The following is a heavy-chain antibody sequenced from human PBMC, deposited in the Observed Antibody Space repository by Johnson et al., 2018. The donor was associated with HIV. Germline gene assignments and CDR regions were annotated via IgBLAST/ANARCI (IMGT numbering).Heavy chain of an antibody. J-gene: IGHJ3*01. D-gene: IGHD4-17*01. CDR1: GFTFSSYA. CDR2: MSGGGGSA. V-gene: IGHV3-23*04. CDR3: ARLRRQKGGGAFDV. Sequence: VQLVESGGGVVRPGGSLRLSCAASGFTFSSYAMSWVRLNPRKGLEWVSSMSGGGGSAYYSDSVKGRFTISSDTSKNTVDLQMNSLRDVDTAVYYCARLRRQKGGGAFDVWGQGTLVTVSS.